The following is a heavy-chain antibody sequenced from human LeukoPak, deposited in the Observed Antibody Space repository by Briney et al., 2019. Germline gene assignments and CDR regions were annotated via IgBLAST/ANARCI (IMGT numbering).Heavy chain of an antibody. CDR3: TTDWRITMVRGVIQFDY. D-gene: IGHD3-10*01. Sequence: PGGSLRLSCAASGFTFSNAWMSWVRQAPGKGLEWVGRIKSKTDGGTTDYAAPVKGRFTISRDDSKNTLYLQMNSLKTEDTAVYYCTTDWRITMVRGVIQFDYWGQGTLVTVSS. CDR2: IKSKTDGGTT. CDR1: GFTFSNAW. J-gene: IGHJ4*02. V-gene: IGHV3-15*01.